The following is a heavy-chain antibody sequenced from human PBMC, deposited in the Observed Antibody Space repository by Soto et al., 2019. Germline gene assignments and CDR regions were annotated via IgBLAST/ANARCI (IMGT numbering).Heavy chain of an antibody. Sequence: SETLSLTCAVYGGSFSGYYLTWIRQPPGTGLGWIGEINHSGGTNYNPSLKSRVTISVDTSKNQFSLKLTSVTAADTAVYYCARDKITGLFDYWGQGTQVT. D-gene: IGHD2-8*02. CDR2: INHSGGT. CDR3: ARDKITGLFDY. J-gene: IGHJ4*02. V-gene: IGHV4-34*01. CDR1: GGSFSGYY.